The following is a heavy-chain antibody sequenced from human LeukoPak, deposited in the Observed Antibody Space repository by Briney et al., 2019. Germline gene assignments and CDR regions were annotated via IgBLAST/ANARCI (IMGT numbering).Heavy chain of an antibody. V-gene: IGHV4-39*01. J-gene: IGHJ4*02. Sequence: SETLSLTCTVSGGSISSSSYYWGWVRQPPGKGLEWIGSIYYSGSTYYNPSLKSRVTISVDTSKNQFSLKLSSVTAADTAVYYCARLGRDGYSDYWGQGTLVTVSS. CDR2: IYYSGST. CDR3: ARLGRDGYSDY. D-gene: IGHD5-24*01. CDR1: GGSISSSSYY.